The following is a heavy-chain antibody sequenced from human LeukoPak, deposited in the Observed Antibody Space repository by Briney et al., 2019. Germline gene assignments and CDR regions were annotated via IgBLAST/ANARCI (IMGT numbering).Heavy chain of an antibody. D-gene: IGHD6-19*01. CDR2: ISYEGSKK. CDR1: GFTLSTYT. J-gene: IGHJ4*02. Sequence: GGSLRLSCAASGFTLSTYTMHWVRQAPGKGLEWVALISYEGSKKNYADSVEGRFTISRDNSQNTLYLEMNSLRSEDTAVYYCARAPYTSGWYFAFDYWGQGTLVTVSS. CDR3: ARAPYTSGWYFAFDY. V-gene: IGHV3-30-3*01.